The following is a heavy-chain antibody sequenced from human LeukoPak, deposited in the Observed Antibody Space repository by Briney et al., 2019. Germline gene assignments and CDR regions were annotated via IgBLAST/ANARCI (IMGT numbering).Heavy chain of an antibody. CDR1: GFTFSSYA. V-gene: IGHV3-23*01. Sequence: GGSLRLSCAASGFTFSSYAMSWVRQAPGKGLEWVSVISGSGGSTYYADSVKGRFTISRDSPKNTLYLQMNSLRAEDTAVYYCAKEAISGLYYFDYWGQGTLVTVSS. CDR3: AKEAISGLYYFDY. D-gene: IGHD2-15*01. J-gene: IGHJ4*02. CDR2: ISGSGGST.